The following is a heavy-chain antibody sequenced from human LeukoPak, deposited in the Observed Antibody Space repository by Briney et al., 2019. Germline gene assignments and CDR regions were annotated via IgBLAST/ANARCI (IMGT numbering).Heavy chain of an antibody. Sequence: PSETLSLTCTVSGGSISNSNDYWAWIRQPPGKGLEWIASIYHSGNIFQNQSLASRVTISVDTSKNQFSLNLNSVTAADTAVYYCARQESCTNGVCYVGWFDPWGQGTLVTVSS. CDR2: IYHSGNI. CDR3: ARQESCTNGVCYVGWFDP. CDR1: GGSISNSNDY. V-gene: IGHV4-39*01. D-gene: IGHD2-8*01. J-gene: IGHJ5*02.